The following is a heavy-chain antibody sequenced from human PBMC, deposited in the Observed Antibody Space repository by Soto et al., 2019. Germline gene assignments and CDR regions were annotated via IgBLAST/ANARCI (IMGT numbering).Heavy chain of an antibody. J-gene: IGHJ4*02. CDR2: IYYSGST. V-gene: IGHV4-59*01. CDR3: ARGFSGGSCLNY. D-gene: IGHD2-15*01. Sequence: XXTLSLACTVSGGSISSYYWRWILQPPGKGLEWIGYIYYSGSTNYNPSLKSRVTISVDTSKNQFSLKLSSVTAADTAVYYCARGFSGGSCLNYWGQGTLVTVSS. CDR1: GGSISSYY.